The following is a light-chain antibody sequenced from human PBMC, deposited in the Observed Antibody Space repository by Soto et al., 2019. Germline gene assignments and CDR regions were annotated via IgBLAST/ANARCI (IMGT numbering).Light chain of an antibody. J-gene: IGKJ2*01. CDR2: GAS. V-gene: IGKV3-20*01. CDR1: QSVSSGY. CDR3: QQYGNSPET. Sequence: EIVLTQSPGTQSLSPGQRATLSCRASQSVSSGYLAWYQLRPGQAPRLLIYGASSRATGIPDRFSGSGSGTDFTLTISRLEPEDFAVYYCQQYGNSPETFGPGTKLDIK.